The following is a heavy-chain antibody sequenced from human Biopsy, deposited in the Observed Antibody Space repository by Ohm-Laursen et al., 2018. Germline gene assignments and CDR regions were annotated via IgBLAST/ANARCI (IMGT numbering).Heavy chain of an antibody. J-gene: IGHJ3*01. Sequence: SLRLSCAASGVALSGYAMNWVRQAPGKGLEWASSVTTTSSYIYYADSVKGRFTISRDNAQNSLYLHMNSLRAEDTAVYYCARLNSGTYDASDLWGQGTMVIVSS. D-gene: IGHD1-26*01. V-gene: IGHV3-21*01. CDR1: GVALSGYA. CDR3: ARLNSGTYDASDL. CDR2: VTTTSSYI.